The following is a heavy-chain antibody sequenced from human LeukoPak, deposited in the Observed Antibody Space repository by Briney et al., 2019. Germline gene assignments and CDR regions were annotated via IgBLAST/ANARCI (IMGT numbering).Heavy chain of an antibody. CDR3: ATSHQDYDFWSGYFY. J-gene: IGHJ4*02. CDR1: GGTFSSYA. CDR2: IIPIFGTA. V-gene: IGHV1-69*05. D-gene: IGHD3-3*01. Sequence: GSSVKVSCKASGGTFSSYAISWVRQAPGRGLEWMGRIIPIFGTANYAQKFQGRVTITTDESTSTAYTELSSLRSEDTAVYYCATSHQDYDFWSGYFYWGQGTLVTVSS.